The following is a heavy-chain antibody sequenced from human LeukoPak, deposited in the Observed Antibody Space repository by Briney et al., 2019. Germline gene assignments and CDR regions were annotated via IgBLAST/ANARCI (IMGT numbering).Heavy chain of an antibody. CDR3: AKLHSYGYYYYYGMDV. D-gene: IGHD5-18*01. V-gene: IGHV3-30*18. Sequence: GGSLRLSCAASGFTFSSYGMHWVRQAPGKGLEWVAVISYDGSNKYYADSVKGRFTISRDNSKNTLYLQMNSPRAEDTAVYYCAKLHSYGYYYYYGMDVWGQGTTVTVSS. CDR1: GFTFSSYG. J-gene: IGHJ6*02. CDR2: ISYDGSNK.